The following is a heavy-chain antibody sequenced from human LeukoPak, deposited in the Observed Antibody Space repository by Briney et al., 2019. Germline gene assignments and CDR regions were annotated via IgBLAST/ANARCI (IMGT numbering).Heavy chain of an antibody. V-gene: IGHV4-4*02. CDR1: GGSISSSNW. Sequence: PSETLSLTCAVSGGSISSSNWWSWVRQPPGKGLEWIGEIYHSGSTNYNPSLKSRITISVDKSKNQFSLRLSSVTAADTAIYYCARDLDPSSGWSRVYPFDIWGQGTMVTVSS. CDR3: ARDLDPSSGWSRVYPFDI. J-gene: IGHJ3*02. D-gene: IGHD6-19*01. CDR2: IYHSGST.